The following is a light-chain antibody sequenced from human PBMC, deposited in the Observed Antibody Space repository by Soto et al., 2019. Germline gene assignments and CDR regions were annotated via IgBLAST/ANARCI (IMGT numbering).Light chain of an antibody. CDR2: DAS. J-gene: IGKJ4*01. CDR3: QQRSNWPLT. V-gene: IGKV3-11*01. Sequence: EIVLTQSPATLSLSPGEKAHLSCRASQNGQTYLAWYQQRPGQAPRLLMYDASNRATGIPARFSGRGSGTDFTLTIDSLEPEDFAVYYCQQRSNWPLTFGGGTKVEIK. CDR1: QNGQTY.